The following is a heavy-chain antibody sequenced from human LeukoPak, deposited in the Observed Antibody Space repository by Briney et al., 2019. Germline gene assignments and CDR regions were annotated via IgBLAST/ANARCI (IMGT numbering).Heavy chain of an antibody. J-gene: IGHJ4*02. V-gene: IGHV1-3*01. CDR1: GYTFTSYA. D-gene: IGHD2-21*01. Sequence: ASVKVSCKASGYTFTSYAMHWVRQAPGQRLEWMGWINAGNGNTKYSQKFQGRVTITRDTSASTAYMELSSLRSEDTAVHYCARLREHEGLFDYWGQGTLVTVSS. CDR2: INAGNGNT. CDR3: ARLREHEGLFDY.